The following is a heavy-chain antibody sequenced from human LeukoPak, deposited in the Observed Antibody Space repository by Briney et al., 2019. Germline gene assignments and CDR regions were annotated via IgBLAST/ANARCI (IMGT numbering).Heavy chain of an antibody. CDR1: GGSISSYY. D-gene: IGHD6-19*01. V-gene: IGHV4-59*05. J-gene: IGHJ4*02. Sequence: SETLSLTRTVSGGSISSYYWSWIRQPPGKGLEWIGSIYYSGSTYYNASLKSRGTISVDTSKNQFSLKLNSVTAADTAVYFCARQVVAVAGTGYLDYWGQGTLVTVSS. CDR2: IYYSGST. CDR3: ARQVVAVAGTGYLDY.